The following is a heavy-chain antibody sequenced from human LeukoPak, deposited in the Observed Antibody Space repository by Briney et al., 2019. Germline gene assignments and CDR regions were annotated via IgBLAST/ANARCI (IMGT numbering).Heavy chain of an antibody. CDR2: ISWNSGRM. V-gene: IGHV3-9*03. Sequence: GRSLRLSCAASGFTFDDYAMHWVRQAPGKGLECVSSISWNSGRMDYADSVKGRFTISRDNAKNSLYLQMNSLRVEDMALYYWAKDVNYSPSGTFDYWGQGTLVTVSS. CDR3: AKDVNYSPSGTFDY. D-gene: IGHD3-10*01. J-gene: IGHJ4*02. CDR1: GFTFDDYA.